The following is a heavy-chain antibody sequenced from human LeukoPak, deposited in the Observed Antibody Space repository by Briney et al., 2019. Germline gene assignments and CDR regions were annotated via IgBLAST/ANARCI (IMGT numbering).Heavy chain of an antibody. CDR2: MNPNSGNT. D-gene: IGHD2-2*02. CDR3: ASNIVVVPAAIVP. J-gene: IGHJ5*02. V-gene: IGHV1-8*01. CDR1: RYTFTSYD. Sequence: GASVKVSCKASRYTFTSYDINWVRQATGQGLEWMGWMNPNSGNTGYAQKFQGRVTMTRNTSISTAYMELSSLRSEDTAVYYCASNIVVVPAAIVPWGQGTLVTVSS.